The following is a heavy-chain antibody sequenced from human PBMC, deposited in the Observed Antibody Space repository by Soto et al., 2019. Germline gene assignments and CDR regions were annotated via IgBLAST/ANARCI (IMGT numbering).Heavy chain of an antibody. D-gene: IGHD1-26*01. CDR2: INSDGSIT. CDR3: ARAMTSVGAAAKGDF. V-gene: IGHV3-74*01. J-gene: IGHJ4*02. CDR1: GFTFNTHW. Sequence: GGSLRLSCAGSGFTFNTHWMHWVRQAPGQGLVWVSRINSDGSITDYADSVKGRFSISRDNPRNTLYLQMNSLSPEDTAVYYCARAMTSVGAAAKGDFWGQGT.